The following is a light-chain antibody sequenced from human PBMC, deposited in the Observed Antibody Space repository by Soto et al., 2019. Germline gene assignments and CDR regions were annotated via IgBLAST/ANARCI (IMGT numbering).Light chain of an antibody. CDR1: QDISKY. J-gene: IGKJ4*01. CDR3: QQYDNLPLT. Sequence: DIQMTQSPSSLSASVGDRVTITCQASQDISKYLNWYQQKPGKAPKLLIFDASNLEVGVPSRFSGSESGTDFSFTISSLQPEDIGTYYCQQYDNLPLTFGGGTKVEIK. CDR2: DAS. V-gene: IGKV1-33*01.